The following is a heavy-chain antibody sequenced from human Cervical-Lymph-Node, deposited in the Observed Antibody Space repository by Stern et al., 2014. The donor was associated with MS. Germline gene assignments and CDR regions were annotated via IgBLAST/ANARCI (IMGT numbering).Heavy chain of an antibody. CDR1: GYTFTGYY. Sequence: VQLVESGAEVKKPGASVKVSCKASGYTFTGYYMHWVRQAPGQGLEWMGRINPNSGGTNYAQKFQGWVTMTRDTSISTAYMELSRLRSDDTAVYYCARGDCSGGSCLAHFDYWGQGTLVTVSS. CDR2: INPNSGGT. V-gene: IGHV1-2*04. D-gene: IGHD2-15*01. CDR3: ARGDCSGGSCLAHFDY. J-gene: IGHJ4*02.